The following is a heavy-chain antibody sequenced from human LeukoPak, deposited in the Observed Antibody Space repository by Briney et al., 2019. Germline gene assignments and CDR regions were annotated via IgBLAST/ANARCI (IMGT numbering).Heavy chain of an antibody. J-gene: IGHJ4*02. CDR2: FYTSGST. Sequence: SETLSLTCTVSGGSISSCYWSWIRQPAGKGLEWIGRFYTSGSTNYNPSLKSRVTMSVDTSKNQFSLKLSSVTAADTAVYYCARRKGGSYYGYYFDYWGQGTLVTVSS. CDR3: ARRKGGSYYGYYFDY. V-gene: IGHV4-4*07. CDR1: GGSISSCY. D-gene: IGHD1-26*01.